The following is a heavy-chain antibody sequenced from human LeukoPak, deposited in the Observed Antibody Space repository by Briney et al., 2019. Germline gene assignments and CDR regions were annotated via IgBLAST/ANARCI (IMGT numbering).Heavy chain of an antibody. CDR2: IKPDGSAQ. J-gene: IGHJ6*02. CDR3: ASCSGGSCYSGVRYYYGMDV. CDR1: GFTFSSNW. D-gene: IGHD2-15*01. V-gene: IGHV3-7*01. Sequence: PGGSLRLSCATSGFTFSSNWMSWVRHVPGRGLDWVANIKPDGSAQYYAASVKGRFTVSRDNAKNSLYLQMNSLRAEDTAVYYCASCSGGSCYSGVRYYYGMDVWGQGTTVTVSS.